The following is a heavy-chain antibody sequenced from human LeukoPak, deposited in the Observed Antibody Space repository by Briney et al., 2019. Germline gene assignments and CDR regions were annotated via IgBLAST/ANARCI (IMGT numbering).Heavy chain of an antibody. CDR3: ARGELYCSGGSCSFDI. CDR2: MNPNSGNT. Sequence: ASVKVSCMASGYTFSRYDINWVRQATGQGLEWMGWMNPNSGNTGYAQKFQGRVTMTRNTSISTAYMELSSLRSEDTAVYYCARGELYCSGGSCSFDIWGQGTMVTVSS. D-gene: IGHD2-15*01. J-gene: IGHJ3*02. CDR1: GYTFSRYD. V-gene: IGHV1-8*01.